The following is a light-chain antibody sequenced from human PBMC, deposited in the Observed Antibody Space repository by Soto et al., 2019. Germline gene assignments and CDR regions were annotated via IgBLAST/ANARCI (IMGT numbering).Light chain of an antibody. V-gene: IGLV2-14*03. CDR1: SSDVGGYNY. Sequence: QSVLTQPASVSGSPGQSITISCTGTSSDVGGYNYVSWYQHHPGKAPKLVIYDVSNRPSGVSNRFSGSKSGNTASLNISGLQAEDEADYYCSSYTSSSTLVFGGGTKLTVL. CDR2: DVS. CDR3: SSYTSSSTLV. J-gene: IGLJ2*01.